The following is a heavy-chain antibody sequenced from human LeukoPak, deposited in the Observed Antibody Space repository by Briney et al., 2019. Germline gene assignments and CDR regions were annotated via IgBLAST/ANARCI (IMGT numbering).Heavy chain of an antibody. V-gene: IGHV3-66*01. CDR3: ARDQWGIAVAGIDRTGDAFDI. Sequence: GGSLRLSCAASGFTVSSNYMSWVRQAPGKGLGWVSVIYSGGSTYYADSVKGRFTISRDNSKNTLYLQMNSLRAEDTAVYYCARDQWGIAVAGIDRTGDAFDIWGQGTMVTVSS. D-gene: IGHD6-19*01. CDR1: GFTVSSNY. CDR2: IYSGGST. J-gene: IGHJ3*02.